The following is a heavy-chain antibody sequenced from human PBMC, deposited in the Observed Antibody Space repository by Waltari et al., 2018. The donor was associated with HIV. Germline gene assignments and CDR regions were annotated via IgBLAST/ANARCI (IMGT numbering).Heavy chain of an antibody. J-gene: IGHJ5*02. Sequence: QGQLVQSGAEVKKPGASVKVSCKASGYTFTSYGISWVRQAPGQGLEWMGWISAYNGNTNYAQKLQGRVTMTTDTSTSTAYMELRSLRSDDTAVYYCARSCSGGSCYSGRRVKSYNWFDPWGQGTLVTVSS. V-gene: IGHV1-18*01. CDR2: ISAYNGNT. CDR3: ARSCSGGSCYSGRRVKSYNWFDP. D-gene: IGHD2-15*01. CDR1: GYTFTSYG.